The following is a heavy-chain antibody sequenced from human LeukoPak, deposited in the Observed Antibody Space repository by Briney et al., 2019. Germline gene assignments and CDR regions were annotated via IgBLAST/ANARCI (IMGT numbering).Heavy chain of an antibody. CDR2: INAYNGNT. D-gene: IGHD3-10*01. V-gene: IGHV1-18*01. CDR1: GYTFTSYG. CDR3: ARLIYGSGSYRPYYYYYMYV. Sequence: ASVKVSCKASGYTFTSYGISWVRQAPGQGLEWMGWINAYNGNTNYAQKFHGRVTMTTDTSTSTAYMELRSLRSDDTAVYYSARLIYGSGSYRPYYYYYMYVWGKGTTVTISS. J-gene: IGHJ6*03.